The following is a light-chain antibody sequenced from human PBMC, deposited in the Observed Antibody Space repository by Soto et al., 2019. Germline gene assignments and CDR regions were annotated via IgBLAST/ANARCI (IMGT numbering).Light chain of an antibody. CDR2: EVS. Sequence: QSALTQPPSASGSPGQSVTISCTGTSSDVGAYNYVSWYQQHPGKAPKLMIYEVSKRPSGVPDRFSGSKSGNTASLTVSGLQAEDEADYYCSSYAGAYKLYFFRTGTKGTAL. V-gene: IGLV2-8*01. CDR3: SSYAGAYKLYF. J-gene: IGLJ1*01. CDR1: SSDVGAYNY.